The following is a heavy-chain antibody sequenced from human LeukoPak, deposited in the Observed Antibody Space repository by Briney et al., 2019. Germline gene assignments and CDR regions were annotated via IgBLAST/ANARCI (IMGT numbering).Heavy chain of an antibody. V-gene: IGHV3-23*01. D-gene: IGHD6-19*01. CDR1: GFTFSSYA. CDR2: ISGSGGST. Sequence: GGSLRLSCAASGFTFSSYAMSWVRQAPGKGLEWVSAISGSGGSTYYADPVKGRFTISRDNSKNTLYLQMNSLRAEDTTVYYCAKATSGWYSDYWGQGTLVTVSS. J-gene: IGHJ4*02. CDR3: AKATSGWYSDY.